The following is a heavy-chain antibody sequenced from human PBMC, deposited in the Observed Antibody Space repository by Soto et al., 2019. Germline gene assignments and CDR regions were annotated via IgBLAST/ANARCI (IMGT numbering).Heavy chain of an antibody. J-gene: IGHJ6*02. CDR1: GGTFSSYA. V-gene: IGHV1-69*13. CDR2: IIPIFGTA. Sequence: SVKVSCKASGGTFSSYAISWVRQAPGQGLEWMGGIIPIFGTANYAQKFQGRVTITADESTSTAYMELSSLRSEDTAVYYCAAIPFTRASLVSYYYYYGMDVWGQGTTVTVSS. CDR3: AAIPFTRASLVSYYYYYGMDV. D-gene: IGHD6-6*01.